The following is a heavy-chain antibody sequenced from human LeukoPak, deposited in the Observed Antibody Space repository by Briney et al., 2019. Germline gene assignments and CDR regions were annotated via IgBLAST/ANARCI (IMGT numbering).Heavy chain of an antibody. J-gene: IGHJ4*02. CDR1: GGSISRYY. Sequence: SETLSLTCNVSGGSISRYYWSWIRQPAGKGLEWIGRIYTSGNTNYNSSLKSRVTMSLDTSKNQLSLELTSVTAADTAVYYCAREYGSSAARTFDYWGQGTLVTVSS. CDR2: IYTSGNT. V-gene: IGHV4-4*07. CDR3: AREYGSSAARTFDY. D-gene: IGHD3-10*01.